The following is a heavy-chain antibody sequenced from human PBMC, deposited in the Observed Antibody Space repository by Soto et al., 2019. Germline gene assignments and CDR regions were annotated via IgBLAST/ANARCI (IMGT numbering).Heavy chain of an antibody. Sequence: EVQLVESGGGLVKPGGSLRLSCAASGFRFSSYSMNWVRQAPGKGLEWVSTVSGSSSSIYYAHSVKGRFTISRDNAKNSLYLQMNSLRAEDTAVYYCLTYSNLSYYFYLDVWGKGTTVTVSS. CDR1: GFRFSSYS. J-gene: IGHJ6*03. CDR3: LTYSNLSYYFYLDV. CDR2: VSGSSSSI. V-gene: IGHV3-21*01. D-gene: IGHD2-15*01.